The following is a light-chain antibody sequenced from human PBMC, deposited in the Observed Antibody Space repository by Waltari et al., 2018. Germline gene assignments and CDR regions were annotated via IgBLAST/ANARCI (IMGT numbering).Light chain of an antibody. Sequence: EIVMTQSPATLSVSPGERATLSCRASQSVSSNLAWYQQKPGQSPRLLIYGASTRATGIPARFSGSWSGTEFTLTISSLQSEDFAVYYCQQYNKWPPLTFGQGTKVEIK. CDR3: QQYNKWPPLT. CDR1: QSVSSN. J-gene: IGKJ1*01. V-gene: IGKV3-15*01. CDR2: GAS.